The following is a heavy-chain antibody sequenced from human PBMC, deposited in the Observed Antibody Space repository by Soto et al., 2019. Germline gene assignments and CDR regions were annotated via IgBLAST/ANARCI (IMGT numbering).Heavy chain of an antibody. V-gene: IGHV1-2*02. D-gene: IGHD2-8*01. CDR2: MNPQSRGT. J-gene: IGHJ4*02. CDR1: GYTFRDFY. CDR3: ARGPAESCTTGPCYTLDH. Sequence: QLQLMQSGTEVKRPGASVKVSCKASGYTFRDFYIHWVRQAPGQGLEWMGWMNPQSRGTDYAQKFQGRVAMTPDTSISTAYMELSRLTSDDSAVYYCARGPAESCTTGPCYTLDHWGQGTLVTVSS.